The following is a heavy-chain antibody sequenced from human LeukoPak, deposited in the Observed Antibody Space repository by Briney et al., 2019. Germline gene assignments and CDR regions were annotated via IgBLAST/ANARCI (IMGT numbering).Heavy chain of an antibody. Sequence: GGSLRLSCAASGFTFTNYAMSWVRQAPGKGLEWVSGMSGRGVSTYYADSVKGWFTISSDNSKNTLYLQMNSLRAEDTAIYYCAKDCNGGNCYIDYWGQGTLVTVAS. J-gene: IGHJ4*02. D-gene: IGHD2-15*01. CDR1: GFTFTNYA. CDR3: AKDCNGGNCYIDY. V-gene: IGHV3-23*01. CDR2: MSGRGVST.